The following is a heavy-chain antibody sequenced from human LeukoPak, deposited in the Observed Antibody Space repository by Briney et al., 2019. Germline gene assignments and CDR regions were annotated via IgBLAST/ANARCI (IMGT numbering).Heavy chain of an antibody. Sequence: PSETLSLTCAVYGGSFSGYYWSWIRQPPGKGLEWIGEINHSGSTNYNPSLKSRVTISEDTSKNQFSLKLSSVTAADTAVYYCARGMYYYDSSGYYYPLDALDYWGQGTLVTVSS. V-gene: IGHV4-34*01. CDR1: GGSFSGYY. CDR2: INHSGST. J-gene: IGHJ4*02. CDR3: ARGMYYYDSSGYYYPLDALDY. D-gene: IGHD3-22*01.